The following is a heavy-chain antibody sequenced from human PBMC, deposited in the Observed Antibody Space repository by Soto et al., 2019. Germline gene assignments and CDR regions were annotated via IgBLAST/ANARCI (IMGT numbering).Heavy chain of an antibody. CDR3: VRDGTKTLRDWFDP. CDR2: IYATGTT. CDR1: VASISGFY. Sequence: PSETLSLTCTVSVASISGFYWSWIRKSAGKGLEWIGRIYATGTTDYNPSLKSRVMMSVDTSKKQFSLKLRSVTAADTAVYYCVRDGTKTLRDWFDPWGQGISVTVSS. D-gene: IGHD1-1*01. V-gene: IGHV4-4*07. J-gene: IGHJ5*02.